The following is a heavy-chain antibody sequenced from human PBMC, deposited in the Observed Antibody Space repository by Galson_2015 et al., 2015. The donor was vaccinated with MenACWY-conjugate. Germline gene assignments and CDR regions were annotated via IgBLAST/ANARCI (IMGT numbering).Heavy chain of an antibody. Sequence: SVKVSCKASGYTFTFHDMSWVRQATGQGHECLGWMNPNSGNTGYAQKFQGRVTMTRNTSITTAYMELSSLNSEDTAVYFCARLTGGRVDLWGQGALVTVSS. CDR3: ARLTGGRVDL. D-gene: IGHD7-27*01. CDR2: MNPNSGNT. J-gene: IGHJ4*02. V-gene: IGHV1-8*01. CDR1: GYTFTFHD.